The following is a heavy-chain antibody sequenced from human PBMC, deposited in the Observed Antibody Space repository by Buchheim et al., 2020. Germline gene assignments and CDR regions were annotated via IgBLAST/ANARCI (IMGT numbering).Heavy chain of an antibody. V-gene: IGHV4-61*01. CDR3: ARFIGWYGGRYHFDY. J-gene: IGHJ4*02. D-gene: IGHD6-19*01. CDR1: GGSVSSGSYY. CDR2: IYYSGST. Sequence: QVQLQESGPGLVKPSETLSLTCTVSGGSVSSGSYYWSWIRQPPGKGLEWIGYIYYSGSTNYNPSLKSRVTISVDTSKNQFSLKLSSVTAADTAVYYCARFIGWYGGRYHFDYWGQGTL.